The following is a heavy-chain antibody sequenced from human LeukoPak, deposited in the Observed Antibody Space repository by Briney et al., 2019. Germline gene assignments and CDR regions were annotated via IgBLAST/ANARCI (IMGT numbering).Heavy chain of an antibody. CDR3: AKSLRAYSYGYFDY. CDR1: GFTFSSYA. J-gene: IGHJ4*02. Sequence: GGSLRLSCAASGFTFSSYAMTWVRQAPGKGLEWVSAVSGSDDNTYYADSVKGRFSISRDNSKNTLYLQMNSLGADDTAVYYCAKSLRAYSYGYFDYWGQGTLLTVSS. V-gene: IGHV3-23*01. D-gene: IGHD5-18*01. CDR2: VSGSDDNT.